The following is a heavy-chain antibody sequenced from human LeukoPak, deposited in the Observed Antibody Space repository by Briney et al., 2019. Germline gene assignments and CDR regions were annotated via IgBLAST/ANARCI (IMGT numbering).Heavy chain of an antibody. J-gene: IGHJ4*02. CDR2: FDPEDGET. CDR3: ATDPIGRYDFWSGPVFDY. D-gene: IGHD3-3*01. CDR1: GYTLTELS. Sequence: ASVKVSCKVSGYTLTELSMHWVRQAPGKGLEWMGGFDPEDGETIYAQKFQGRVTMTEDTSTDTAYMGLSSLRSEDTAVYYCATDPIGRYDFWSGPVFDYWGQGTLVTVSS. V-gene: IGHV1-24*01.